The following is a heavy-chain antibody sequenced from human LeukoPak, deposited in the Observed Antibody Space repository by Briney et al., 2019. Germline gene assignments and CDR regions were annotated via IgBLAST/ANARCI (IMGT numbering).Heavy chain of an antibody. CDR3: ASGGVDFGGKRRDGYNEFDY. CDR2: ISSSSSYI. D-gene: IGHD5-24*01. V-gene: IGHV3-21*01. Sequence: GGSLRLSCAASGFTFSSYSMNWVRQAPGKGLEWVSSISSSSSYIYYADSVKGRFTISRDNAKNSLYLQMNSLRAEDTAVYYCASGGVDFGGKRRDGYNEFDYWGQGTLVTVSS. J-gene: IGHJ4*02. CDR1: GFTFSSYS.